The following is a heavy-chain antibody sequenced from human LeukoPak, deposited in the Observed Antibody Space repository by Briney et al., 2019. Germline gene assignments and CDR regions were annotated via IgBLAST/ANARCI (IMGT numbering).Heavy chain of an antibody. V-gene: IGHV3-33*01. D-gene: IGHD4-17*01. Sequence: PGRSLRLSCAASGFTFSSYGMHWVRQAPGKGLEWAAVIWYDGSNKYCADSVKGRFTISRDNSKNTLYLQMNSLRAEDTAVYYCASTTVTTSVYYYYYYGMDVWGQGTTVTVSS. J-gene: IGHJ6*02. CDR1: GFTFSSYG. CDR2: IWYDGSNK. CDR3: ASTTVTTSVYYYYYYGMDV.